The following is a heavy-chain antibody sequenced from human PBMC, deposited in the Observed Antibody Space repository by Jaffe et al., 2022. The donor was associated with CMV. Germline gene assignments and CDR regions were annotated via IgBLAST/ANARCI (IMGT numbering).Heavy chain of an antibody. J-gene: IGHJ4*02. D-gene: IGHD3-10*01. CDR1: GFTFSSYE. CDR3: ARDRYMVRGVIDY. CDR2: ISSSGSTI. Sequence: EVQLVESGGGLVQPGGSLRLSCAASGFTFSSYEMNWVRQAPGKGLEWVSYISSSGSTIYYADSVKGRFTISRDNAKNSLYLQMNSLRAEDTAVYYCARDRYMVRGVIDYWGQGTLVTVSS. V-gene: IGHV3-48*03.